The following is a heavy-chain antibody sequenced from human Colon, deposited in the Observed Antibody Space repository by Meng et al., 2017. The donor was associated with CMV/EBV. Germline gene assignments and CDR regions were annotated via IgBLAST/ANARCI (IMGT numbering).Heavy chain of an antibody. CDR2: LHYDALTA. Sequence: GESLKISCAASGFTFDTFPMGWVRQAPGTGLEWVSTLHYDALTAKYADSVEGRFTISRDTSKSTLYLEMNSLRAEDTAVYYCASTGPLYGLYFCYWGQGTLVTVSS. CDR1: GFTFDTFP. CDR3: ASTGPLYGLYFCY. J-gene: IGHJ4*02. D-gene: IGHD2-8*01. V-gene: IGHV3-23*01.